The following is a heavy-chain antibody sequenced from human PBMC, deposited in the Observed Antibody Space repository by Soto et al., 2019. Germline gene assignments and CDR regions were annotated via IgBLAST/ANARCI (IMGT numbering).Heavy chain of an antibody. CDR1: GFTFSSYG. V-gene: IGHV3-30*18. D-gene: IGHD3-16*01. Sequence: GGSLRLSCAASGFTFSSYGMHWVRQAPGKGLEWVAVISYDGSNKYYADSVKGRFTISRDNSKNTLYLQMNSLRAEDTAVYYCAKTQGDFHLDYWGQGTLVTVSS. CDR2: ISYDGSNK. J-gene: IGHJ4*02. CDR3: AKTQGDFHLDY.